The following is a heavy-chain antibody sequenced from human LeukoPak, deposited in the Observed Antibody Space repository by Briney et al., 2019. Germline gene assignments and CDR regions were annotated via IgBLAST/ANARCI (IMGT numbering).Heavy chain of an antibody. CDR1: GGTFSSYA. Sequence: GASVKVSCKASGGTFSSYAISWVRQAPGQGLEWMGGIIPIFGTANYAEKFQGRVTITADTSTDTAYMELSSLRSEDTAVYYCATDASSTSGLGYMDVWGKGTTVTVSS. CDR3: ATDASSTSGLGYMDV. J-gene: IGHJ6*03. V-gene: IGHV1-69*06. D-gene: IGHD2-2*01. CDR2: IIPIFGTA.